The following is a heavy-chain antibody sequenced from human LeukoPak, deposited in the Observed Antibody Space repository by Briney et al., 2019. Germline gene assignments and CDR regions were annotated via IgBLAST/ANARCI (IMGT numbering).Heavy chain of an antibody. D-gene: IGHD6-13*01. J-gene: IGHJ3*02. CDR2: IYYSGST. CDR1: GGSISSSSYY. Sequence: SETLSLTCTVSGGSISSSSYYWGWISQPPGKGLEWIGSIYYSGSTYYNPSLKSRVTISVDTSKNQFSLKLSSVTAADTAVYYCVAAPGLDAFDIWGQGTMVTVPS. V-gene: IGHV4-39*01. CDR3: VAAPGLDAFDI.